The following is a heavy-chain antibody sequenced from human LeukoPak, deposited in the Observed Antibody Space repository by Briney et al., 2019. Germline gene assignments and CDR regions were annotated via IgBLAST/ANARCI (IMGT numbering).Heavy chain of an antibody. CDR2: IYTSGNT. J-gene: IGHJ5*02. Sequence: SETLSLTCTVSGGSISSYYWSWIRQPAGKGLEWIGRIYTSGNTNYNPSLNSRVTMSVDTSKNQFSLKLSSVTAADTAAYYCARDITRTNWFDPWGQGTLVTVSS. CDR1: GGSISSYY. D-gene: IGHD3-10*01. V-gene: IGHV4-4*07. CDR3: ARDITRTNWFDP.